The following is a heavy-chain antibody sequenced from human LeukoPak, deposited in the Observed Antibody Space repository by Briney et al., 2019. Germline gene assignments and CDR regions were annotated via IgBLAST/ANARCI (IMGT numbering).Heavy chain of an antibody. CDR1: GFTSSSYA. V-gene: IGHV3-23*01. J-gene: IGHJ4*02. Sequence: GGSLRLSCAASGFTSSSYAMSWVRQAPGKGLEWVSTISGSGGSTYYADSVKGRFTISGDNSKSTLYLQMNSLRAEDTAVYYCAKGSHYYDGGYFDYWGQGTLVTVSS. CDR2: ISGSGGST. D-gene: IGHD3-22*01. CDR3: AKGSHYYDGGYFDY.